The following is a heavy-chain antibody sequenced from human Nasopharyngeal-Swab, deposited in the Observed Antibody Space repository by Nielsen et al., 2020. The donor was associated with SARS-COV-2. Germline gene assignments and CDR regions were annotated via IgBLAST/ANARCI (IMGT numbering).Heavy chain of an antibody. CDR3: ARNAGSGTRQSWFDP. D-gene: IGHD3-10*01. CDR2: IWHDGSHE. J-gene: IGHJ5*02. V-gene: IGHV3-33*01. Sequence: WIRQLPGKGLEWVANIWHDGSHENYVDSVKGRFTISRDNSKKTLYLQMNSLRAEDTATYYCARNAGSGTRQSWFDPWGQGTLVTVSS.